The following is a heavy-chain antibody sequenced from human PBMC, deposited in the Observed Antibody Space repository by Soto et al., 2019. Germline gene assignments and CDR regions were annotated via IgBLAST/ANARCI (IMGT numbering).Heavy chain of an antibody. Sequence: EVQLVESGGGLVKPGGSLRLSCAASGFTFSSYSMNWVRQAPGKGLEWVSSISSSSSYIYYADSVKGRFTISRDNAKNSLYLQMNSLRAEDTAVYYCARVHCSSTSCKGFDYWVQGTLVTVSS. CDR1: GFTFSSYS. V-gene: IGHV3-21*01. D-gene: IGHD2-2*01. CDR2: ISSSSSYI. CDR3: ARVHCSSTSCKGFDY. J-gene: IGHJ4*02.